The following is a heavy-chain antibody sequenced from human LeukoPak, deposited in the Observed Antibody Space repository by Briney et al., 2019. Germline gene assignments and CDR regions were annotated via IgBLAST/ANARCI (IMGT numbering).Heavy chain of an antibody. J-gene: IGHJ4*02. CDR1: GYTFTGYY. Sequence: GASVKVSYKASGYTFTGYYMHWVRQAPGQGLEWMGWINPNSGGTNYAQKFQGRVTMTRDTSISTAYMELSRLRSDDTAVYYCARPQGYSSSWYLDWGQGTLVTVSS. CDR3: ARPQGYSSSWYLD. V-gene: IGHV1-2*02. CDR2: INPNSGGT. D-gene: IGHD6-13*01.